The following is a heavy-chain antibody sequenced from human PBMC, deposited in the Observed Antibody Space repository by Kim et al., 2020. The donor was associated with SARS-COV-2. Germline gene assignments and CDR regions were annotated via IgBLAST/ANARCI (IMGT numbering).Heavy chain of an antibody. CDR3: ARDAESIAARPGY. J-gene: IGHJ4*02. V-gene: IGHV1-2*02. CDR2: INPNSGGT. Sequence: ASVKVSCKASGYTFTGYYMHWVRQAPGQGLEWMGWINPNSGGTNYAQKFQGRVTMTRDTSISTAYMELSRLRSDDTAVYYCARDAESIAARPGYWGQGTLVTVSS. D-gene: IGHD6-6*01. CDR1: GYTFTGYY.